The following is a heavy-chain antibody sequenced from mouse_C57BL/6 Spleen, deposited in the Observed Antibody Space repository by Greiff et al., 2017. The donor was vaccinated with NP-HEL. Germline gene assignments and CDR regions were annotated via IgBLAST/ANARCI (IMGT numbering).Heavy chain of an antibody. D-gene: IGHD1-1*01. CDR1: GYTFTDYY. V-gene: IGHV1-76*01. CDR3: ARTITTVVPTAMDY. J-gene: IGHJ4*01. Sequence: QVHVKQSGAELVRPGASVKLSCKASGYTFTDYYINWVKQRPGQGLEWIARIYPGSGNTYYNEKFKGKATLTAEKSSSTAYMQLSSLTSEDSAVYFCARTITTVVPTAMDYWGQGTSVTVSS. CDR2: IYPGSGNT.